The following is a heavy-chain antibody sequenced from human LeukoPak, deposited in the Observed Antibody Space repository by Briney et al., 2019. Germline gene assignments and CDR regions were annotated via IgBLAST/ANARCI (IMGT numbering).Heavy chain of an antibody. CDR1: GGSISSGGYY. CDR3: AREEVYYDSSYFDY. Sequence: NPSETPSLTCTVSGGSISSGGYYWSWIRQHPGKGLEWIGYIYYSGSTYYNPSLKSRVTISVDTSKNQFSLKLSSVTAADTAVYYCAREEVYYDSSYFDYWGQGTLVTVSS. J-gene: IGHJ4*02. CDR2: IYYSGST. D-gene: IGHD3-22*01. V-gene: IGHV4-31*03.